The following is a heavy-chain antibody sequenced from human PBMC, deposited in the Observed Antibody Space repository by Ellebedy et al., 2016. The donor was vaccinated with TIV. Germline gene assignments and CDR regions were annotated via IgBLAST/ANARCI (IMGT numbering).Heavy chain of an antibody. J-gene: IGHJ4*02. CDR1: GFTFSTYW. Sequence: GGSLRLSCAASGFTFSTYWMSWVRQAPGKGLEWVANIRHDGNERYYVNSVRGRFTISRDNAESSLYLQMNSLTAADTAVYYCARDPTTAVVGPGYFDSWGQGTLVTVSS. CDR2: IRHDGNER. CDR3: ARDPTTAVVGPGYFDS. V-gene: IGHV3-7*03. D-gene: IGHD6-19*01.